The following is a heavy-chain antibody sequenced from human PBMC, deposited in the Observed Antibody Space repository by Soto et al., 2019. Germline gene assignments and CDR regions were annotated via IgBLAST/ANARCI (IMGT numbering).Heavy chain of an antibody. J-gene: IGHJ1*01. CDR2: ISSSSSYI. Sequence: GGSLRLSCAASGFTFSSYSMNWVRQAPGKGLEWVSSISSSSSYIYYADSVKGRFTISRDNAKNSLYLQMNSLRAEDTAVYYCVPVGSSGREYFQHWGQGTLVTVSS. V-gene: IGHV3-21*01. CDR1: GFTFSSYS. CDR3: VPVGSSGREYFQH. D-gene: IGHD6-19*01.